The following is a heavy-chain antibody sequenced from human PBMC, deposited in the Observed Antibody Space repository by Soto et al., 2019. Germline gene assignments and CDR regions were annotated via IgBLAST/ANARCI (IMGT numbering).Heavy chain of an antibody. J-gene: IGHJ4*02. CDR2: ISSSGSTI. Sequence: QVQLVESGGGLVKPGGSLRLSCAASGFTFSDYYMSWIRQAPGQGLEWVSYISSSGSTIYYADSVKGRFTISRDNAKNSLYLQMNSLRAEDTAVYYCARDSKRLRLRNPQLIDYWGQGTLVTVSS. CDR1: GFTFSDYY. CDR3: ARDSKRLRLRNPQLIDY. V-gene: IGHV3-11*01. D-gene: IGHD5-12*01.